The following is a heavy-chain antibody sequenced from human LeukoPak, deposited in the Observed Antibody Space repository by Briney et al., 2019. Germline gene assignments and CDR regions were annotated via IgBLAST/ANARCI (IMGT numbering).Heavy chain of an antibody. J-gene: IGHJ4*02. V-gene: IGHV1-8*03. Sequence: GASLKVSCKTSGYTLTRYDINWVRQATGQGLEWMGWVNPNSGNTGYAQKLQGRVTISRDTSISTAYMELSSLRSEGTAVYYCARVDGSADYWGQGTLVTVSS. D-gene: IGHD1-26*01. CDR2: VNPNSGNT. CDR3: ARVDGSADY. CDR1: GYTLTRYD.